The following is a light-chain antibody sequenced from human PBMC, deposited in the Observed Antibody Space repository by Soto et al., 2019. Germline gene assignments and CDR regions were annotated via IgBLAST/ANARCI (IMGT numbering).Light chain of an antibody. Sequence: SVLTQPPSVSGAPGQRVTISGTGSSSNIGAGYDVHWYQQLPGTAPKLLIYGNSNRPSGVPDRFSGSKSGTSASLAITGLQAEDEADYYCQSYDSSLSGSVFGGGTKLTVL. CDR1: SSNIGAGYD. J-gene: IGLJ2*01. CDR3: QSYDSSLSGSV. V-gene: IGLV1-40*01. CDR2: GNS.